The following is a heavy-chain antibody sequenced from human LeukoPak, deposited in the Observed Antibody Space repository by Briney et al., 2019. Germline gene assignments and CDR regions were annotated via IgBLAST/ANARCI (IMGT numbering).Heavy chain of an antibody. CDR3: ASGYSSGWYVGY. J-gene: IGHJ4*02. V-gene: IGHV3-21*01. CDR2: ISSSSSYI. D-gene: IGHD6-19*01. Sequence: MTGGSLRLSFAASGFTFISYSMTWVRQAPGKGLKWVSSISSSSSYIYYADSVKGRFTISRDNAKNSLYLQMNSLRAEDTAVYYCASGYSSGWYVGYWGQGTLVTVSS. CDR1: GFTFISYS.